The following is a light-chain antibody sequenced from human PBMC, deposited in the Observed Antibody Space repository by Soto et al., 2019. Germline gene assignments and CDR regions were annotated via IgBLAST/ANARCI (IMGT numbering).Light chain of an antibody. J-gene: IGKJ4*01. CDR2: DAS. CDR3: QQGRNWPLT. V-gene: IGKV3-15*01. Sequence: EIVMTQSPATLSVSPGEGATLSCQASQNVYNNLAWYQQRPGQPPKLLIYDASTRATGISARFSGSGYGTEFTLTISSLQSEDFAIYFCQQGRNWPLTFGGGTKVEIK. CDR1: QNVYNN.